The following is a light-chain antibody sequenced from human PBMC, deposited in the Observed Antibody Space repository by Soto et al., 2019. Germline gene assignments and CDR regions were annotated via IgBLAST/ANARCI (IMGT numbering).Light chain of an antibody. CDR2: ASS. CDR1: QSIGSN. V-gene: IGKV3-15*01. CDR3: QQHYNCPPWT. Sequence: EIVMTQSPATLSVSPGERATLSCRASQSIGSNLAWYQQKPGQAPRLVIYASSIRSSDFPARFSGSGSWTEFTLTISGLQSHDVAVYFCQQHYNCPPWTFGHGTKVEIK. J-gene: IGKJ1*01.